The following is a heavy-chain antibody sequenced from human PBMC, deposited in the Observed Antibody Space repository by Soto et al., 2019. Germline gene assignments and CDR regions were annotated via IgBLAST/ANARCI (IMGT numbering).Heavy chain of an antibody. J-gene: IGHJ6*02. V-gene: IGHV1-3*01. D-gene: IGHD1-1*01. CDR1: GYTYSTYA. Sequence: GASVEVSCKASGYTYSTYAIHWVRQAPGQSLEWMGWLNGGTGQTRYSQRFQDRVTITRDTSASTAYMEVSSLRPEDTAVYYCARGKGMEENYYYYGMDIWGQGTTVTV. CDR3: ARGKGMEENYYYYGMDI. CDR2: LNGGTGQT.